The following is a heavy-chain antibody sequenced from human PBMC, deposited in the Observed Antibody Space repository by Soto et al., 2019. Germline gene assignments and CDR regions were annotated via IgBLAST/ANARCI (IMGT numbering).Heavy chain of an antibody. CDR1: GFTFSTYA. Sequence: QVQLVESGGGVVQPGRSLRLSCAASGFTFSTYAMHWVRQAPGKGLEWVAVILYDGSNKYYADSVKGRFTISRDNCKNTLYLQLNSLRDEDTAVYYGARGHGDTAIDDWGQGTLVTVSS. V-gene: IGHV3-30-3*01. CDR3: ARGHGDTAIDD. CDR2: ILYDGSNK. J-gene: IGHJ4*02. D-gene: IGHD5-18*01.